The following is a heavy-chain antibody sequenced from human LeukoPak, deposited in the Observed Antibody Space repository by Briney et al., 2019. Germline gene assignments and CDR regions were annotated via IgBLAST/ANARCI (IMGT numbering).Heavy chain of an antibody. V-gene: IGHV1-3*01. CDR1: GYTFTSYA. J-gene: IGHJ4*02. D-gene: IGHD5-18*01. Sequence: ASVKVSCKASGYTFTSYAMHWVRQAPGQRLEWMGWINGGNGNTKYLEKFQGRVTFTRDTSASTAYMELSSLRSEDTAVHYCASVGYGDYWGQGTLVTVSS. CDR3: ASVGYGDY. CDR2: INGGNGNT.